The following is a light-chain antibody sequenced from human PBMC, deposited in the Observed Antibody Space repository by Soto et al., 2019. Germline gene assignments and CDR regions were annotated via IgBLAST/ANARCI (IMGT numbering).Light chain of an antibody. CDR1: QSVGSTY. J-gene: IGKJ1*01. CDR2: GTF. Sequence: EVVLTQSPGTLSLSPGERATLSCRASQSVGSTYLAWYQQKPGQGPRLLIYGTFTRATGIPDRFSGSGSGTDFTLTISSLQPDDFATYYCQQYVRAFRSFGQGTKVDIK. V-gene: IGKV3-20*01. CDR3: QQYVRAFRS.